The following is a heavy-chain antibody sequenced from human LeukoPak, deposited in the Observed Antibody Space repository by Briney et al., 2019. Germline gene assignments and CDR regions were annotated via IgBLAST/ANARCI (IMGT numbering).Heavy chain of an antibody. CDR2: IYYSGYT. CDR3: ARLNPYFDY. J-gene: IGHJ4*02. Sequence: SETLSLTCTVSGGSIASSTFYWGWIRQPPGKGLQWIASIYYSGYTYYNLSLHSRVSISIDTSKNQVSLKLFSVTAADTAVYYCARLNPYFDYWGRGTLVTVSS. V-gene: IGHV4-39*07. CDR1: GGSIASSTFY.